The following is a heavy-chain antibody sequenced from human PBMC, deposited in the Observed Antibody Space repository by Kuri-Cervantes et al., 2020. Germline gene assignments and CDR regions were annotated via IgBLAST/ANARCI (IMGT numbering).Heavy chain of an antibody. CDR1: GFTFNNAW. CDR2: FKSKADGETT. V-gene: IGHV3-15*01. J-gene: IGHJ5*02. CDR3: TTLYRVDP. Sequence: LSLTCAASGFTFNNAWMNWVRQAPGKGLEWVGRFKSKADGETTDYAAPVKGRFTISRDDSKNTLYLQMNGLKTEDTAVYYCTTLYRVDPWGQGTLVTVSS. D-gene: IGHD1-26*01.